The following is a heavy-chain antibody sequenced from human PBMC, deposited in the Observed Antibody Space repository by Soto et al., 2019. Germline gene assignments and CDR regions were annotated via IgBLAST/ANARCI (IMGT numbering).Heavy chain of an antibody. J-gene: IGHJ5*02. CDR1: GFTFSSYS. Sequence: GGSLRLSCAASGFTFSSYSMNWVRQAPGKGLEWVSYISSSSSTIYYADSVKGRFTISRDNAKNSLYLQMNSLRAEDTAVDYCAAPYDLWCGYYAVHNWFDPWGQGTLVTVSS. D-gene: IGHD3-3*01. V-gene: IGHV3-48*01. CDR2: ISSSSSTI. CDR3: AAPYDLWCGYYAVHNWFDP.